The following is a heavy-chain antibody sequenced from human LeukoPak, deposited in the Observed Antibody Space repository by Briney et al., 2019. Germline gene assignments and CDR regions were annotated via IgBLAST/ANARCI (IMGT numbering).Heavy chain of an antibody. V-gene: IGHV5-10-1*01. CDR3: AGDTGYYYGMDV. CDR1: GYSFTSYW. D-gene: IGHD1-14*01. CDR2: IDPSDSYT. J-gene: IGHJ6*02. Sequence: GESLRIPCKGSGYSFTSYWISWVRQMPGKGLEWMGRIDPSDSYTNYSPSFQGHVTISADKSISTAYLQWSSLKASDTAMYYCAGDTGYYYGMDVWGQGTTVTVSS.